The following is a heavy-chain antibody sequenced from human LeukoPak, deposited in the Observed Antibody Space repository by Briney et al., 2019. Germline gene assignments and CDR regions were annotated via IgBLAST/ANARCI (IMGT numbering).Heavy chain of an antibody. CDR1: EVTFSTYT. Sequence: KPGGSLRLSCAASEVTFSTYTMTWVRQAPGKGLEWVSSISGSGNYIYYADSLKGRFTISRDNANNLLFLQMSSLRAEGTAVYFCAGLRRAYYYYMDVWGKGTTVTVSS. CDR2: ISGSGNYI. J-gene: IGHJ6*03. V-gene: IGHV3-21*06. CDR3: AGLRRAYYYYMDV.